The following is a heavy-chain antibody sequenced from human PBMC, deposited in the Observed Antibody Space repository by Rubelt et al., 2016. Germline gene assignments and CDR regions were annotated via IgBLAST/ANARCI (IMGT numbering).Heavy chain of an antibody. J-gene: IGHJ3*02. CDR2: ISDRGTTI. D-gene: IGHD4-11*01. CDR1: GFTFSGYD. Sequence: GGSLRLSCAASGFTFSGYDMNWVRQAPGKGLEWVSYISDRGTTIYSADSVKGRFTTSRDTAKNSLSLQMDSLSAEDTAVYYCARRILQDDAFDIWGQGTMVTVSS. V-gene: IGHV3-48*03. CDR3: ARRILQDDAFDI.